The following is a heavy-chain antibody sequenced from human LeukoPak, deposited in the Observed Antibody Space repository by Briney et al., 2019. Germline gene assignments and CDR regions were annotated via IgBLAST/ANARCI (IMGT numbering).Heavy chain of an antibody. V-gene: IGHV3-48*03. CDR2: ISSSGSTI. J-gene: IGHJ6*02. CDR3: ARVFPSYFHYGMDV. CDR1: GFTFSSYE. D-gene: IGHD5-18*01. Sequence: PGGSLRLSCAASGFTFSSYEMNWVRQAPGKGLEWVSYISSSGSTIYYADSVKGRFTISRDNAKNSLYLQMNSLRAEDTAVYYCARVFPSYFHYGMDVWGPGTTVTVSS.